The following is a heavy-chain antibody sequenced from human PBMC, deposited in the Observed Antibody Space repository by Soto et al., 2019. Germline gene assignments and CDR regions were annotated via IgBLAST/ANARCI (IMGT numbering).Heavy chain of an antibody. CDR3: ARLPKGSLVTA. Sequence: LVESGGGLVYPGGSLRLSCEGSGFRFSDHSMNWVRQAPGKGLQWISYISSNSDITYYADSVKGRFTVSRDNANNALFIQMNSLRDDDTATYYCARLPKGSLVTAWGQGARVTVSS. V-gene: IGHV3-48*02. CDR2: ISSNSDIT. CDR1: GFRFSDHS. D-gene: IGHD2-21*02. J-gene: IGHJ4*02.